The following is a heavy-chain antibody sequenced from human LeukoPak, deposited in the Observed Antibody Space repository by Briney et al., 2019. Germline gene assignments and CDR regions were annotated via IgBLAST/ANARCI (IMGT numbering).Heavy chain of an antibody. CDR2: IASETYGGTA. CDR3: TRDQTPYY. CDR1: GSTFGDYA. J-gene: IGHJ4*02. Sequence: GGSLRFSCTASGSTFGDYAMTWVRQAPGKGLEWVGFIASETYGGTAEYAASVKGRFIISRDDSKSIAYLQMNSLKTEDTAVYYCTRDQTPYYWGQGTLVTVSS. V-gene: IGHV3-49*04.